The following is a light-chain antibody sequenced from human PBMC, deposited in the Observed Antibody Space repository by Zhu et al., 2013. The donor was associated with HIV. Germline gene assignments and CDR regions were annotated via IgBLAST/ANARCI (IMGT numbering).Light chain of an antibody. CDR3: QKYDSAPXA. Sequence: DTQMTQSPSSLSASVGDRVTITCRARQGISNYLAWYQQKPGKVPQLLIYAASTLQSGVPSRFRGSGSGTYFTLTISSLQPEDVATYYCQKYDSAPXAFGQGTKVEI. J-gene: IGKJ1*01. V-gene: IGKV1-27*01. CDR1: QGISNY. CDR2: AAS.